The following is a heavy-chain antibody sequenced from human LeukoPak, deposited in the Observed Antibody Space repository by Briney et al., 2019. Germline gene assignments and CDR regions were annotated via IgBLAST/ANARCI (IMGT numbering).Heavy chain of an antibody. D-gene: IGHD5-24*01. V-gene: IGHV3-23*01. CDR3: ARDSRDGYNFRENAFDI. Sequence: GVLRLSCATSGFTFMNYAMGWVRQAPGKGLEWVSGISGSGGSTYYADSLKGRFTISRDNSKDTLYVQMNSLRAEDTAVYYCARDSRDGYNFRENAFDIWGQGTMVTVSS. CDR2: ISGSGGST. J-gene: IGHJ3*02. CDR1: GFTFMNYA.